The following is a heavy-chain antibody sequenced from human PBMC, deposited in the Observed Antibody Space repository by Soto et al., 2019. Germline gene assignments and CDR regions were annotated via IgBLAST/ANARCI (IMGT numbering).Heavy chain of an antibody. CDR3: AKVGSGSMRRGAFDI. CDR1: GFTFDDYA. V-gene: IGHV3-9*01. Sequence: GGSLRLSCAASGFTFDDYAMHWVRQAPGKGLEWVSGISWNSGSIGYADSVKGQFTISRDNAKNSLYLQMNSLRAEDTALYYCAKVGSGSMRRGAFDIWGQGTMVTVSS. D-gene: IGHD3-10*01. J-gene: IGHJ3*02. CDR2: ISWNSGSI.